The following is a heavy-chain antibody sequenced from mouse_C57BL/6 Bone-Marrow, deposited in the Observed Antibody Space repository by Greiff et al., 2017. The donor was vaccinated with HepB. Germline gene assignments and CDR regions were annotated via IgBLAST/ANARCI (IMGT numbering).Heavy chain of an antibody. CDR3: AREDYGSSPFAY. J-gene: IGHJ3*01. CDR1: GYTFTSYG. V-gene: IGHV1-81*01. D-gene: IGHD1-1*01. Sequence: VQLQQSGAELARPGASVQLSCKASGYTFTSYGISWVKQRTGQGLEWIGEIYPRSGNTYYNEKFKGKATLTADKSSSTAYMELRSLTSEDSAVYFCAREDYGSSPFAYWGQGTLVTVSA. CDR2: IYPRSGNT.